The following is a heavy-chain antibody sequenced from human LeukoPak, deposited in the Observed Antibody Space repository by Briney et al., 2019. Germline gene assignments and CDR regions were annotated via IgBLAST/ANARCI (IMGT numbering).Heavy chain of an antibody. CDR2: IYTSGST. V-gene: IGHV4-4*07. Sequence: KTSETLSLTCTVSGGSISSYYWSWIRQPAGKGLEWIGRIYTSGSTNYNPSLKSRVTISVDKSKNQFSLKLSSVTAADTAVYYCASNYDFWSGYYHFDYWGQGTLVTVPS. D-gene: IGHD3-3*01. J-gene: IGHJ4*02. CDR3: ASNYDFWSGYYHFDY. CDR1: GGSISSYY.